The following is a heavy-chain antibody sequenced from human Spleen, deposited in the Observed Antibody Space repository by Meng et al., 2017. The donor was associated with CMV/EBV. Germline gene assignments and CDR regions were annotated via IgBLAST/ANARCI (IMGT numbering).Heavy chain of an antibody. J-gene: IGHJ6*02. CDR3: TRDLGPHIVVVPDALRELYYYYGMDV. D-gene: IGHD2-2*02. CDR2: IRSKAFGGTT. CDR1: GFTFGDYA. Sequence: GGSLRLSCTASGFTFGDYAMSWVRQAPGKGLEWVGFIRSKAFGGTTEYAASVKGRLTISRDDSKSIAYLQTNSLKTEDTAVYYCTRDLGPHIVVVPDALRELYYYYGMDVWGQGTTVTVS. V-gene: IGHV3-49*04.